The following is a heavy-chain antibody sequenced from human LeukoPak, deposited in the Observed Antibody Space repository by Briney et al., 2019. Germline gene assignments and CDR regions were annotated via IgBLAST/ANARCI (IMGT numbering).Heavy chain of an antibody. CDR3: AREEYSSSSPFRGVY. J-gene: IGHJ4*02. CDR1: GFTFSSYS. D-gene: IGHD6-6*01. V-gene: IGHV3-21*01. Sequence: GGSLRLSCAASGFTFSSYSMNWVRQAPGKGLEWVSSISSSSSYIYYADSVKGRFTISRDNAKNSPYLQMNSLRAEDTAVYYCAREEYSSSSPFRGVYWGQGTLVTVSS. CDR2: ISSSSSYI.